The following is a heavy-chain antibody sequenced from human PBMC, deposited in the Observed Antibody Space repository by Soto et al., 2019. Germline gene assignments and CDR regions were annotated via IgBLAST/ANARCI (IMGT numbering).Heavy chain of an antibody. Sequence: LRLSCAASGFTFRSYWMSWVRQAPGKGLEWVAVISYDGSNKYYADSVKGRFTISRDNSKNTLYLQMNSLRAEDTAVYYCAKGGIWYYDSSGPKANNWFDPWGQGTLVTVSS. CDR1: GFTFRSYW. J-gene: IGHJ5*02. CDR2: ISYDGSNK. D-gene: IGHD3-22*01. CDR3: AKGGIWYYDSSGPKANNWFDP. V-gene: IGHV3-30*18.